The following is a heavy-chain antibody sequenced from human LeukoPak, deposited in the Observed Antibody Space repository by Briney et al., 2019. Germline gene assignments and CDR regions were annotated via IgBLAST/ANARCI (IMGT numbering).Heavy chain of an antibody. Sequence: GGSLRLSCVASGLTVSSYSMNWVRQAPGKGLEWVSYISSSSSTIYYADSVKGRFTISRDNAKNSLDLQMNSLRDEDTAVYYCARAWASGRSGFDYWGQGTLVTVSS. D-gene: IGHD2-15*01. CDR3: ARAWASGRSGFDY. CDR1: GLTVSSYS. CDR2: ISSSSSTI. J-gene: IGHJ4*02. V-gene: IGHV3-48*02.